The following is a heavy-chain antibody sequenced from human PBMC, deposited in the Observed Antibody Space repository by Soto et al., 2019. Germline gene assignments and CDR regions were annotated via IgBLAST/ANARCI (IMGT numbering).Heavy chain of an antibody. J-gene: IGHJ4*02. CDR3: ARAHYCSGGSCYSGYVDY. D-gene: IGHD2-15*01. CDR2: INPNSGGT. CDR1: GYTFTGYY. V-gene: IGHV1-2*02. Sequence: QVRLVQSGAEVKKPGASVKVSCKASGYTFTGYYMHWVRQAPGQGLEWMGWINPNSGGTNYAQRFQGRVTMTRDTSISTAYMELSRLRSDDTAVYYCARAHYCSGGSCYSGYVDYWGQGTLVTVSS.